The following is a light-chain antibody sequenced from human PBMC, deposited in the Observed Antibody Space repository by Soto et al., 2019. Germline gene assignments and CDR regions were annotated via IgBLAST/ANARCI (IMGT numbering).Light chain of an antibody. CDR2: AAS. CDR1: QSISNY. Sequence: DIQMTQSPYSLSSSVGDRGTLTFRASQSISNYLNWYQQKPGKAPRLLIHAASSLQSGVPSRFSGSGSGTDFTLTISSLQPEDFAIYYCQQSYNAPRTFGPGTKVEIK. V-gene: IGKV1-39*01. CDR3: QQSYNAPRT. J-gene: IGKJ1*01.